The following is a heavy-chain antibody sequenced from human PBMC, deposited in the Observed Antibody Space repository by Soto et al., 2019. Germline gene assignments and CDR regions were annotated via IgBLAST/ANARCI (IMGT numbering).Heavy chain of an antibody. CDR2: ISGRGDST. Sequence: EVQLLESGGGLVQPGGSLRLSCAASGFTFSTYAMRWVRQAPGKGLEWVSAISGRGDSTYYADSEKGRFTISRDNSKNTLYLQMNSLRAEDTAVYYCARRGSGSYYDYWGQGTLVTVSS. V-gene: IGHV3-23*01. J-gene: IGHJ4*02. CDR3: ARRGSGSYYDY. D-gene: IGHD1-26*01. CDR1: GFTFSTYA.